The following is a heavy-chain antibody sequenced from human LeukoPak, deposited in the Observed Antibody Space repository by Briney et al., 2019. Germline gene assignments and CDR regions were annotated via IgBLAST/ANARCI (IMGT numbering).Heavy chain of an antibody. Sequence: GGSLRLSCAASGFTFDDYTMHWVRQAPGKGLEWVSLISWDGGSTYYADSVKGRFTISRDNAKNSLYLQMNSLRAEDTALYYCARDVVLGPSFDFWGQGTLVTVSS. CDR3: ARDVVLGPSFDF. J-gene: IGHJ4*02. V-gene: IGHV3-43*01. CDR2: ISWDGGST. CDR1: GFTFDDYT. D-gene: IGHD2-2*01.